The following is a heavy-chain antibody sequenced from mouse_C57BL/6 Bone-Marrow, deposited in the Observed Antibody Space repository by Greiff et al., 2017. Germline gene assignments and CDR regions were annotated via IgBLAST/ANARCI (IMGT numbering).Heavy chain of an antibody. Sequence: QVQLQQPGAELVKPGASVKLSCKASGYTFTSYWMHWVKQRPGQGLEWIGMIHPNSGSTNYNEKFKSKATLTVDKSSSTAYMQRSSLTCEDSAVYYCARSDYDPWYFDVWGTGTTVTVSS. CDR2: IHPNSGST. D-gene: IGHD2-4*01. CDR1: GYTFTSYW. J-gene: IGHJ1*03. CDR3: ARSDYDPWYFDV. V-gene: IGHV1-64*01.